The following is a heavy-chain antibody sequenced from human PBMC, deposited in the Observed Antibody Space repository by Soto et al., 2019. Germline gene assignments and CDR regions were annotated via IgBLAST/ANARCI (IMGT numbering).Heavy chain of an antibody. D-gene: IGHD5-12*01. J-gene: IGHJ6*02. Sequence: SVKVSCKASGGTFSSYAISWVRQAPGQGLEWMGGIIPIFGTAIYAQKFQGRVTITADESTSTAYMELSSLRSEDTAVYYCARGHHRVATYYYYGMDVWGQGTTVTVSS. CDR2: IIPIFGTA. CDR3: ARGHHRVATYYYYGMDV. CDR1: GGTFSSYA. V-gene: IGHV1-69*13.